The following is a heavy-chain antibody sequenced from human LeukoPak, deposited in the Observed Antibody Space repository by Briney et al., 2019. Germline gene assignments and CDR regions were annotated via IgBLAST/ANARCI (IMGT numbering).Heavy chain of an antibody. D-gene: IGHD1-1*01. CDR1: GFTFGNYW. CDR2: IKRDGSER. V-gene: IGHV3-7*03. CDR3: ARTTSFMFYY. Sequence: QSGGSLRLSCAVSGFTFGNYWMSWVRQTPGQGPEWVANIKRDGSERYYVDSAKGRFTISRDNAKSSLFLEMSSLRVEDTAVYYCARTTSFMFYYWGQGTLVTVSS. J-gene: IGHJ4*02.